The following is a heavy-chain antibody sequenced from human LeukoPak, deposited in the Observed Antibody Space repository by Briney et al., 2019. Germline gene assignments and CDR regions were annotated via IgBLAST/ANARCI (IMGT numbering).Heavy chain of an antibody. CDR1: GYSLTSYW. V-gene: IGHV5-51*01. D-gene: IGHD1-14*01. CDR3: ARVSLSGTERTPWFDP. Sequence: GESLKISCKSSGYSLTSYWIGWVRQMPGKGLEWMRIIYPGDSDTRYSPSIQGQVTISVDKSSSTAYLQWSSLKASDTAMYYCARVSLSGTERTPWFDPWGQGALVTVSS. CDR2: IYPGDSDT. J-gene: IGHJ5*02.